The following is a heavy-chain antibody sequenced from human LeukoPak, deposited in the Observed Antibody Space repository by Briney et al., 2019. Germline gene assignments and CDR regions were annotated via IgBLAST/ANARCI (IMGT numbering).Heavy chain of an antibody. D-gene: IGHD6-13*01. CDR2: ISDDGSNK. CDR3: AKDGGQTKLVLLVDH. V-gene: IGHV3-30*18. Sequence: GGSLRLSCAASGFTFTSYGMHWVRQAPGKGLEWVAVISDDGSNKYYADSVKGRFTISRDNSKNTLYLQMNSLRAEDTAVYYCAKDGGQTKLVLLVDHRGQGTLVTVSS. J-gene: IGHJ4*02. CDR1: GFTFTSYG.